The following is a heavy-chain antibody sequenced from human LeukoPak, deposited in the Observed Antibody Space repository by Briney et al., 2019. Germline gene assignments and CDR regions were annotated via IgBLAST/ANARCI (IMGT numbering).Heavy chain of an antibody. J-gene: IGHJ4*02. CDR1: GGSFSGYY. Sequence: SETLSLTCAVYGGSFSGYYWSWIRQPPGKGLEWIGEINHSGSTNYNPSLKSRVTISVDTSKNQFSLKLSSVTAADTAVYYCARESGSYFFSRYFDYWGQGTLVTVSS. CDR3: ARESGSYFFSRYFDY. V-gene: IGHV4-34*01. D-gene: IGHD2/OR15-2a*01. CDR2: INHSGST.